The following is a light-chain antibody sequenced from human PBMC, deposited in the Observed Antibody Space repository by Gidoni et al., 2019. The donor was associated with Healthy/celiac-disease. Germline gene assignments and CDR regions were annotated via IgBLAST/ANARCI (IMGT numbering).Light chain of an antibody. CDR2: KAS. CDR3: QQYNSYSYT. V-gene: IGKV1-5*03. CDR1: QSISSW. J-gene: IGKJ2*01. Sequence: DIPMTQSPSTLSASVGDRVTITCRASQSISSWLAWYQQKPGKAPKLLIYKASSLESGVPSRFRDSGSGTEFTLTISSLQPDDFATYYCQQYNSYSYTFXQXTKLEIK.